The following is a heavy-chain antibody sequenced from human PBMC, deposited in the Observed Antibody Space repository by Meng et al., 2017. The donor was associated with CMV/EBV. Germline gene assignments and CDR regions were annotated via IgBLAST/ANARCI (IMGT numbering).Heavy chain of an antibody. CDR2: IDTSGNTI. V-gene: IGHV3-48*03. CDR1: GFAFSSYE. J-gene: IGHJ6*02. Sequence: GESLKISCAASGFAFSSYEMSWVRQTPGKGLEWISYIDTSGNTIYYADSVKGRFTISRDNVKSSLYLLMESLRAEDTAVYYCARDISSSYYYYGMDVWGQGTTVTVSS. CDR3: ARDISSSYYYYGMDV.